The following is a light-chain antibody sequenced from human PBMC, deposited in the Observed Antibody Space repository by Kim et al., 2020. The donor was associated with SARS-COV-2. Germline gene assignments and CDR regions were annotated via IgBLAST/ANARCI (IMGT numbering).Light chain of an antibody. J-gene: IGLJ2*01. CDR1: SLRSYY. V-gene: IGLV3-19*01. CDR3: SSRDSNDNVV. Sequence: VAWGHKVRITCQGDSLRSYYATWYQQKPGQAPILVIYGKNNRPSGIPDRFSGSSSGNTASLTITGTQAGDEADYYCSSRDSNDNVVFGGGTQLTVL. CDR2: GKN.